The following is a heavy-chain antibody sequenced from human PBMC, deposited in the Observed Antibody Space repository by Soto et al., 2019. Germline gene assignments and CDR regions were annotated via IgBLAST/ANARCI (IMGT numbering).Heavy chain of an antibody. CDR2: ISYDGSNK. CDR3: AKDPLITFGGVIPNVY. CDR1: GFTFSSYC. V-gene: IGHV3-30*18. D-gene: IGHD3-16*02. J-gene: IGHJ4*02. Sequence: PGGSLRLSCAASGFTFSSYCMHWVRQAPGKGLEWVAVISYDGSNKYYADSVKGRFTISRDNSKNTLYLQMNSLRAEDTAVYYCAKDPLITFGGVIPNVYWGQGTLVTVSS.